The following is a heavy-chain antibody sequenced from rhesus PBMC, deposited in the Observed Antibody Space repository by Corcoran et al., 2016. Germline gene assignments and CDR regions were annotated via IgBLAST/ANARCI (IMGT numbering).Heavy chain of an antibody. D-gene: IGHD1-26*01. CDR3: ARHDNWNYALDS. J-gene: IGHJ6*01. CDR1: GGSISSNY. CDR2: IYGSRRST. Sequence: QLQLQESGPGLVKPSETLSVTCAVSGGSISSNYWSWIRQPPGKGLEWIGRIYGSRRSTNDNPSRKGRVTQSVDTSKSQRSLKLSAVTAAGTAVYYCARHDNWNYALDSWGQGVVVTVSS. V-gene: IGHV4-169*01.